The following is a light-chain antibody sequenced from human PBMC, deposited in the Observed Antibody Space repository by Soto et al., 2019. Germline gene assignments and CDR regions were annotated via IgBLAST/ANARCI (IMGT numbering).Light chain of an antibody. Sequence: QSALTQPRSVSGSPGQSVTISCTGTSSDIGTYNYVSWYQQHPGKVPKLIIFDVSKRPSGVPDRFSGSKSNNTASLTISSLQPEDEADYYCCSYTATYCTGRVIFGAGTKVTVL. J-gene: IGLJ1*01. CDR2: DVS. V-gene: IGLV2-11*01. CDR1: SSDIGTYNY. CDR3: CSYTATYCTGRVI.